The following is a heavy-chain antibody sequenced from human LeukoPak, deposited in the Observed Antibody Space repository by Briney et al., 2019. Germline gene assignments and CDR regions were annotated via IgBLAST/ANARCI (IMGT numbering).Heavy chain of an antibody. J-gene: IGHJ4*02. CDR3: AKEGALVGATHFHY. Sequence: PGRSLRLSCVASGFTFDNYAMSWVRQAPGKGLEWVSAISGGGDYTFYGDSVTGRFTISRDNSKNTLYLQMNSLRAEDTAVYFCAKEGALVGATHFHYWGQGTLVTVSS. CDR2: ISGGGDYT. CDR1: GFTFDNYA. D-gene: IGHD1-26*01. V-gene: IGHV3-23*02.